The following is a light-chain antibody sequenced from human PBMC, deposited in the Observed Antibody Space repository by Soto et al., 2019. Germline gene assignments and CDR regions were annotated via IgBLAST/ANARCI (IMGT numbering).Light chain of an antibody. Sequence: QSVLTQPPSVSGAPGQRVTISCTGSSSNIGAGYDVHWYQQLPGTAPKLLIYGNSNRPSGVPDRFSGSKSGTSASLAITRLQAEDEADYYCQSYDSSLSGVVFGGGTKLTVL. CDR2: GNS. V-gene: IGLV1-40*01. J-gene: IGLJ2*01. CDR1: SSNIGAGYD. CDR3: QSYDSSLSGVV.